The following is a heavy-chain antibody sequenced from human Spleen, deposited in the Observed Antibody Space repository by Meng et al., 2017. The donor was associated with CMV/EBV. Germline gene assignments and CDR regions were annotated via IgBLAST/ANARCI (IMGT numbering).Heavy chain of an antibody. CDR3: GRSGGKLAYSSSWYGGDF. CDR2: IYPSDSDT. CDR1: GYTFTNYW. Sequence: GESLKISCKGSGYTFTNYWIVWVRQLPGEGLEWMGIIYPSDSDTKYSPSLQGQVTISADKSTNTAYLQWSSLKASDTAMYYCGRSGGKLAYSSSWYGGDFWGQGTLVTVSS. D-gene: IGHD6-13*01. J-gene: IGHJ4*02. V-gene: IGHV5-51*01.